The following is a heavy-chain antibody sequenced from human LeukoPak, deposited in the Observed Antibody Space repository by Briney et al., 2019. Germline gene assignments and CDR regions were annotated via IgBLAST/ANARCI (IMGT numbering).Heavy chain of an antibody. CDR1: GGTFSSYA. D-gene: IGHD4-17*01. CDR3: AREGTTVTTPDY. V-gene: IGHV1-69*05. Sequence: SVKVSCKASGGTFSSYAISWVRQAPGQGLEWMGRIIPIFGTANYAQKFQGRVTITTDESTSTAYMELSSPRSEDTAVYYCAREGTTVTTPDYWGQGTLVTVSS. CDR2: IIPIFGTA. J-gene: IGHJ4*02.